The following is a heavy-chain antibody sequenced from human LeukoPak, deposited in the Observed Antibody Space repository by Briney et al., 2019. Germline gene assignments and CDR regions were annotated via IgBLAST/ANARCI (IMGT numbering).Heavy chain of an antibody. CDR1: GGSISSSDYY. V-gene: IGHV4-39*01. D-gene: IGHD3-9*01. CDR2: IYYSGIT. Sequence: KPSETISLTCPVSGGSISSSDYYWGWIRQPPGKGLEWIGSIYYSGITYYNPSLKSRVTIAGETSKNQFSLRLSSVTAADTAVYYCARHLTTGGFDYWGQGTLVTVSS. CDR3: ARHLTTGGFDY. J-gene: IGHJ4*02.